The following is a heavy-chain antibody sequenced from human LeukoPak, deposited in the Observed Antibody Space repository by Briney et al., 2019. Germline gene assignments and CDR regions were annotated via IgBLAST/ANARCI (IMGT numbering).Heavy chain of an antibody. Sequence: PGGSLRLSCAASGFIFSTYGMYWVRQAPGKGLEWVAFIRHDGSIKNYADSVKGRSTISRDNSKNTLYLQMNSLRAEDTAVYYCARDYGSGADYLDALDIWGQGTVVTVSS. J-gene: IGHJ3*02. CDR1: GFIFSTYG. CDR2: IRHDGSIK. D-gene: IGHD2-15*01. V-gene: IGHV3-30*02. CDR3: ARDYGSGADYLDALDI.